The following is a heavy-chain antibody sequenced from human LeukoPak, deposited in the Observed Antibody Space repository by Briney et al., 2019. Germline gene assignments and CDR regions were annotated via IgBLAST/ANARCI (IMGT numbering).Heavy chain of an antibody. CDR1: GGSISSYY. J-gene: IGHJ4*02. Sequence: KPSETLSLTCTVSGGSISSYYWNWIRQPPGKALEWIGYIYYSGSTNYNPSLKSRVTISVDTSKNQFSLKLSSVTAADTAVYYCASHCGGDCSGAFDYWGQGTLVTVSS. CDR3: ASHCGGDCSGAFDY. CDR2: IYYSGST. D-gene: IGHD2-21*02. V-gene: IGHV4-59*08.